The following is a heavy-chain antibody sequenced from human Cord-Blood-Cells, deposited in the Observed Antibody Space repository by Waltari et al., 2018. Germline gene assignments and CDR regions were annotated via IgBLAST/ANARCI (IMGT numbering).Heavy chain of an antibody. CDR3: AAYSSGWYGLY. CDR1: GYTFTGYY. Sequence: QVQLVQSGAEVKKPGASVKVSCKASGYTFTGYYMHWVRQAPGQGLEWMGWIKPKRGGTNYAQKFQGRVTMTRDTSISTAYMELSRLRSDDTAVYYCAAYSSGWYGLYWSQGTLVTVSS. D-gene: IGHD6-19*01. CDR2: IKPKRGGT. J-gene: IGHJ4*02. V-gene: IGHV1-2*02.